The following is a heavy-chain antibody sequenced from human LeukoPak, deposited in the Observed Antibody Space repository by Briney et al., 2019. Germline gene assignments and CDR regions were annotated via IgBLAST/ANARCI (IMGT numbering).Heavy chain of an antibody. Sequence: SETLSLTCAVYGGSFSGYYWSWIRQPPGKGLEWIGEINHSGSTNYNPSLKSQVTISVDTSKNQFSLQLSSVTAADTAVYYCARGCGVPAAMPYYFDYWGQGTLVTVSS. J-gene: IGHJ4*02. CDR3: ARGCGVPAAMPYYFDY. D-gene: IGHD2-2*01. V-gene: IGHV4-34*01. CDR1: GGSFSGYY. CDR2: INHSGST.